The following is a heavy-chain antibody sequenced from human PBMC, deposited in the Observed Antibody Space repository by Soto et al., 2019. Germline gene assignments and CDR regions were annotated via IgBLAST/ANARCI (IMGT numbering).Heavy chain of an antibody. D-gene: IGHD2-2*01. CDR2: IYWNDDK. J-gene: IGHJ4*02. CDR3: AHSGPNHYCSSTSCYLDY. Sequence: SGPTLVNPTQTLTLTCTFSGFSLSTSGLGVGWIRQPPGKALEWLALIYWNDDKRYSPSLKSRLTITKDTSKNQVVLTMTNMDPVDTATYYCAHSGPNHYCSSTSCYLDYWGQGTLDTVSS. V-gene: IGHV2-5*01. CDR1: GFSLSTSGLG.